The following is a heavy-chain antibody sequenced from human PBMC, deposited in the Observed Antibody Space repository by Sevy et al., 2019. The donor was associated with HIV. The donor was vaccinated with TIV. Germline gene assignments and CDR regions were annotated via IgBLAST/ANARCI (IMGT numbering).Heavy chain of an antibody. V-gene: IGHV1-2*02. Sequence: ASVKVSCKASGYTFTGYYMHWVRQAPGQGLEWMGWINPNSGGTNYAQKFQGRVTMTRDMSISTAYMELSRLRSDDTAVYYCARGPDYYYYYMDVWGKGTTVTVSS. CDR2: INPNSGGT. CDR3: ARGPDYYYYYMDV. CDR1: GYTFTGYY. J-gene: IGHJ6*03.